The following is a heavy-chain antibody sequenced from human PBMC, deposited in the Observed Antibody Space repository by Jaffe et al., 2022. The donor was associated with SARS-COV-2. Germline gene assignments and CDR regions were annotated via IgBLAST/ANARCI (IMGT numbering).Heavy chain of an antibody. D-gene: IGHD6-19*01. V-gene: IGHV3-9*01. CDR1: GFTFDDYA. CDR3: AKDMYSSGWYSPEIGAFDI. Sequence: EVQLVESGGGLVQPGRSLRLSCAASGFTFDDYAMHWVRQAPGKGLEWVSGISWNSGSIGYADSVKGRFTISRDNAKNSLYLQMNSLRAEDTALYYCAKDMYSSGWYSPEIGAFDIWGQGTMVTVSS. J-gene: IGHJ3*02. CDR2: ISWNSGSI.